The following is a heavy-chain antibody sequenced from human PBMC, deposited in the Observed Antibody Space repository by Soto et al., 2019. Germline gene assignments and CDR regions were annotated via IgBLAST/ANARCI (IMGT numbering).Heavy chain of an antibody. V-gene: IGHV3-21*06. CDR1: GFTFTRYS. CDR2: ISSTTHYI. Sequence: LILSGAASGFTFTRYSMNWVRQAPGKGLEWVSSISSTTHYIYYADSMRGRFTISRDNAKNAVYLEMNSLRAEDTAVYYCARESEDLTSNFDYWGQGTLVTVSS. J-gene: IGHJ4*02. CDR3: ARESEDLTSNFDY.